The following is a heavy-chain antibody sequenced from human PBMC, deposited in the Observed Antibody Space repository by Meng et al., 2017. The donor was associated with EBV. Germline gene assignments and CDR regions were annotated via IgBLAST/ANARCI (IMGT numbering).Heavy chain of an antibody. V-gene: IGHV1-24*01. CDR1: GYTLTELC. CDR3: ITRAHSSGYYY. J-gene: IGHJ4*02. Sequence: QVQLVPSGAEVKKPGASVKVSCKVSGYTLTELCMYWVRQAPGKGLEWMGGYDPEDGETIYALKFQGRVAMTEDTSTDTAYMELSSLRSEDTAVYYCITRAHSSGYYYWGQGTLVTVSS. CDR2: YDPEDGET. D-gene: IGHD3-22*01.